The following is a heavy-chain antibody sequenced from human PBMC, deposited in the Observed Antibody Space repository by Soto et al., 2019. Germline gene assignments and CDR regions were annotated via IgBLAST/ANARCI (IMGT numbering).Heavy chain of an antibody. CDR2: IRGSGGST. Sequence: GGSLRLSCAASGHTFSSFSFNWVRQAPGKGLEWVSAIRGSGGSTYYADSVKGRFTISRDNSKNTLYLQMNSLRAEDTAVYYCAKDPAYCSGGSCYLIWGQGTLVTVSS. CDR1: GHTFSSFS. D-gene: IGHD2-15*01. CDR3: AKDPAYCSGGSCYLI. J-gene: IGHJ4*02. V-gene: IGHV3-23*01.